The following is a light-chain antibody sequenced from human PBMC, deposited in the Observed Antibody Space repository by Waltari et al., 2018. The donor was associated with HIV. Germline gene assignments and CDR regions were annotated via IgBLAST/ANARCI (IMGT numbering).Light chain of an antibody. V-gene: IGKV1-39*01. CDR3: QQTLRSSQT. CDR1: QSIDNY. CDR2: GAT. J-gene: IGKJ5*01. Sequence: DIQMTQSPSSLSASVGDTVTITCRARQSIDNYLNWYQQTPGKAPRLLIFGATRLQSGVPSRFRGSGSGSDFTLTVISLQPEDFATYYCQQTLRSSQTFGQGTRLDIK.